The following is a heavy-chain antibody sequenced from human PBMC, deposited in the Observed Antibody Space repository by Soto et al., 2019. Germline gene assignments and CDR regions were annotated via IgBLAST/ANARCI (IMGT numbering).Heavy chain of an antibody. CDR1: GYTFTTYA. CDR3: ARGGESGWHFDY. V-gene: IGHV1-3*01. J-gene: IGHJ4*02. D-gene: IGHD6-19*01. Sequence: ASVKVSCKASGYTFTTYAIHWVRQAPGQRLEWMGWINAGNAKTKYAENLQGRVTVIRDASATTAYMELNSLTSEDTAVYYCARGGESGWHFDYWGQGTLVTSPQ. CDR2: INAGNAKT.